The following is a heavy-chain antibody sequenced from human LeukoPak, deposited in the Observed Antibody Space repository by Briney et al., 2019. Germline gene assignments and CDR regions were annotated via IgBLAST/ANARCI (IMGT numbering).Heavy chain of an antibody. CDR2: IYYSGST. Sequence: SETLSLTCTVSGGSISSSSYYWGWIRQPPGKGLEWIGYIYYSGSTYYNPSLKSRVTISVDTSKNQFSLKLSSVTAADTAVYYCARVGEWLANWGQGTLVTVSS. CDR3: ARVGEWLAN. D-gene: IGHD3-3*01. V-gene: IGHV4-30-4*08. J-gene: IGHJ4*02. CDR1: GGSISSSSYY.